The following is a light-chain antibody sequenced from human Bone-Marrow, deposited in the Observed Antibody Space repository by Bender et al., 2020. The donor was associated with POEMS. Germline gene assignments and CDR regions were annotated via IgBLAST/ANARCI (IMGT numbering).Light chain of an antibody. J-gene: IGLJ3*02. CDR2: NNS. Sequence: QSVLTQPPSASGTPGQRVTISCSGSTSKIGSTYVYWYQQLPGTAPKLLIYNNSQRPSGVPDRFSGSKSGTSASLAITGLQAEDEGDYYCQSYDNSLGGWVFGGGTKLTVL. CDR3: QSYDNSLGGWV. CDR1: TSKIGSTY. V-gene: IGLV1-47*01.